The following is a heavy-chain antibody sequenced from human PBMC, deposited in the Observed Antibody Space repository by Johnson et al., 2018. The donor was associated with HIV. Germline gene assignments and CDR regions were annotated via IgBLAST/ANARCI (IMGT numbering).Heavy chain of an antibody. CDR1: GFTFSSYG. CDR2: IWYDGSNK. D-gene: IGHD2-2*02. J-gene: IGHJ3*02. CDR3: AKGYIPAGTARKWDRRDAFDI. V-gene: IGHV3-33*06. Sequence: QVQLVESGGGVVQPGRSLRLSCAASGFTFSSYGMHWVRQAPGKGLEWVAVIWYDGSNKYYADSVKGRFTISRDNSKNTLYLKRNSRRAEDTAGYYCAKGYIPAGTARKWDRRDAFDIWGQGTMVTVSS.